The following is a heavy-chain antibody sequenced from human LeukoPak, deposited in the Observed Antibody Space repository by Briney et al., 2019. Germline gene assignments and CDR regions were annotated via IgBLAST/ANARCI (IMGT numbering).Heavy chain of an antibody. CDR2: IYTSGST. Sequence: SETLPLTCTVSGGSISSYYWSWIRQPAGKGLEWIGRIYTSGSTNYNPSLKSRVTMSVDTSKNQFSLKLSSVTAADTAVYYCARENLRYNAFDIWGQGTMVTVSS. CDR3: ARENLRYNAFDI. J-gene: IGHJ3*02. D-gene: IGHD3-16*02. CDR1: GGSISSYY. V-gene: IGHV4-4*07.